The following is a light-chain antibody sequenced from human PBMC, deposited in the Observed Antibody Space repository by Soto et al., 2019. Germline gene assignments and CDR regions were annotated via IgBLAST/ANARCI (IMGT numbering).Light chain of an antibody. Sequence: DIQMTQSPSTLSASVGDRVTITCRASQSIRSWLAWYQQKPGKAPELLIYDASSLNRGVPSRFSGSGSGTYFTLTISRLQPDDFATYYCHQYNSYPRTFGHGTKVDIK. J-gene: IGKJ1*01. V-gene: IGKV1-5*01. CDR1: QSIRSW. CDR2: DAS. CDR3: HQYNSYPRT.